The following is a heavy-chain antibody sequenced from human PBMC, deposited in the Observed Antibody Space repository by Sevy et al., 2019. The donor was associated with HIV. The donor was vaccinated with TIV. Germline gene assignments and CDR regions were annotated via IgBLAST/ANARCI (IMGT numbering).Heavy chain of an antibody. Sequence: GESLKISCAASGFTFSDYYMGWVRQAPGKGLEWVAVIYQDGSQENYVDSVKGRFTISRDNAKNSVYLQMNSLRVDDTGIYYCTRELWPGDYWGQGTLVTVSS. CDR2: IYQDGSQE. V-gene: IGHV3-7*01. D-gene: IGHD2-21*01. CDR3: TRELWPGDY. CDR1: GFTFSDYY. J-gene: IGHJ4*02.